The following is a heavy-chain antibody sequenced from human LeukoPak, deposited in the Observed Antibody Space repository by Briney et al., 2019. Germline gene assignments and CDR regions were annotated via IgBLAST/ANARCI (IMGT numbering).Heavy chain of an antibody. Sequence: GVSLRLSCAASGFTVSSNYMSWVRQAPGKGLEWVSVIYSGGSTYYADSVKGRFTISRDNSKNTLYLQMNSLRAEDTAVYYCARGGGSYGYYYYYGMDVWGQGTTVTVSS. J-gene: IGHJ6*02. CDR2: IYSGGST. CDR3: ARGGGSYGYYYYYGMDV. CDR1: GFTVSSNY. V-gene: IGHV3-53*01. D-gene: IGHD1-26*01.